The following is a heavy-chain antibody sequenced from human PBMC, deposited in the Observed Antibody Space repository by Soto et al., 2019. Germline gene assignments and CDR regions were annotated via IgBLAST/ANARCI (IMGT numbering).Heavy chain of an antibody. J-gene: IGHJ4*02. Sequence: QVQLVQSGGEVKKPGASVTVSWKAYGYTFINYHITWVRQARGQGLEWMAWINTYNGMTDYAQRFQGRVTMTRDTSTSTAYMELRNLGSDDTAVYFCAKSPRGEMATDWGQGTLVTFTS. CDR3: AKSPRGEMATD. V-gene: IGHV1-18*01. CDR1: GYTFINYH. D-gene: IGHD5-12*01. CDR2: INTYNGMT.